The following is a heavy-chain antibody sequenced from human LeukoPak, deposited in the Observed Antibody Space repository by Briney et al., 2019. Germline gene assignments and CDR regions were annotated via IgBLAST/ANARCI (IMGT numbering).Heavy chain of an antibody. CDR2: ISSSSSYI. CDR1: GFTFSSYT. CDR3: ARDMWGRSLWSGNLGGHSFDY. J-gene: IGHJ4*02. V-gene: IGHV3-21*01. Sequence: PGGSLRLSCAASGFTFSSYTMNWVRQAPGKGLQWVSFISSSSSYIYYADSVKGRFTISRDNAKNSLFLQMNSLRAEDTAVYYCARDMWGRSLWSGNLGGHSFDYWGRGTLVTVSS. D-gene: IGHD3-16*01.